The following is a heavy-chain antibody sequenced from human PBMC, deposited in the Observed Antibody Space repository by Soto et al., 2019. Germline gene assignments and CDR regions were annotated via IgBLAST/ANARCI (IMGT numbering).Heavy chain of an antibody. J-gene: IGHJ4*02. D-gene: IGHD3-22*01. Sequence: EVHLLESGGGLVQPGGSLRLSCAASGFTFNNYAMSWVRQAPGQGLEWVSAISGNSGSTYYADSVKGRFTISRDNSKNTLYLQMNSLRAEDTAVYYCAKVPVVITVPYFDYWCQGTLVTVSS. CDR3: AKVPVVITVPYFDY. CDR2: ISGNSGST. CDR1: GFTFNNYA. V-gene: IGHV3-23*01.